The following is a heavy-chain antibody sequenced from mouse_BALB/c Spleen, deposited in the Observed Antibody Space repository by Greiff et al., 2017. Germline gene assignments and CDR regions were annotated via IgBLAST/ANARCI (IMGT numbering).Heavy chain of an antibody. J-gene: IGHJ1*01. CDR1: GYSITSDYA. CDR3: ARGASDYWYFDV. V-gene: IGHV3-2*02. CDR2: ISYSGST. Sequence: EVKLQESGPGLVKPSQSLSLTCTVTGYSITSDYAWNWIRPFPGNKLEWMGYISYSGSTSYNPSLKSRISITRDTSKNQFFLQLNSVTTEDTATYYCARGASDYWYFDVWGAGTTVTVSS.